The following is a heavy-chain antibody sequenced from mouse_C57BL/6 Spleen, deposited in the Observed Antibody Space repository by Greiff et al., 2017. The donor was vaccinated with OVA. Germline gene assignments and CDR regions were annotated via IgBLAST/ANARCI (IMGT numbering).Heavy chain of an antibody. CDR2: IDPSDSYT. V-gene: IGHV1-69*01. CDR3: ARGRGTAQATGDY. Sequence: VQLQQSGAELVMPGASVKLSCKASGYTFTSYWMHWVKQRPGQGLEWIGEIDPSDSYTNYNQKFKGKSTLTVDKSSSTAYMQLSSLTSEDSAVYYCARGRGTAQATGDYWGQGTTLTVSS. D-gene: IGHD3-2*02. CDR1: GYTFTSYW. J-gene: IGHJ2*01.